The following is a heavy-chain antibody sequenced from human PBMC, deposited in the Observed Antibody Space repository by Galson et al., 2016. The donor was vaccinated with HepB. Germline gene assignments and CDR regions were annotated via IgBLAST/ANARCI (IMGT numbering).Heavy chain of an antibody. J-gene: IGHJ3*02. D-gene: IGHD5-24*01. CDR3: AREQGDVYNPDAFDI. CDR2: IIPIFGTP. CDR1: GGTFSSYA. V-gene: IGHV1-69*13. Sequence: SVKVSCKASGGTFSSYAISWVRQAPGQGLEWMGGIIPIFGTPNYAQKFQGRVTITADESTSTAYMELSSLRSEDTAVYYCAREQGDVYNPDAFDIWGQGTMVTVSS.